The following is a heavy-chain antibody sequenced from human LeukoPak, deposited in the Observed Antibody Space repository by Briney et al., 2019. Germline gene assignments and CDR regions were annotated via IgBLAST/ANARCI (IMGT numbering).Heavy chain of an antibody. CDR3: ARDRHSYGFTLAA. J-gene: IGHJ5*02. Sequence: GGSLRLSCEASGFTFRGYGMHWVRQSPGKGLEWVAVISYDGNAKAFADSVKGRFIISRDNPRNTLFLQMNSLRPEDTGLYYCARDRHSYGFTLAAWGQGTPVIVSS. V-gene: IGHV3-30*03. D-gene: IGHD5-18*01. CDR1: GFTFRGYG. CDR2: ISYDGNAK.